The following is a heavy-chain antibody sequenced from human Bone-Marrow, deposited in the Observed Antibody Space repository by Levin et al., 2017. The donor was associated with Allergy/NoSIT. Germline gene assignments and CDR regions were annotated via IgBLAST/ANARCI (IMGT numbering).Heavy chain of an antibody. CDR2: IMPGNGDT. CDR3: AKGLGRKSYYYDTSGGDSFDF. CDR1: GYLFSGYY. Sequence: GESLKISCKASGYLFSGYYIHWVRQAPGQGLEWMGWIMPGNGDTNYAQKFQGRVTMTRDTSISTAYMEFNRLRSDDTAIYYCAKGLGRKSYYYDTSGGDSFDFWGQGTMVSVSS. V-gene: IGHV1-2*02. J-gene: IGHJ3*01. D-gene: IGHD3-22*01.